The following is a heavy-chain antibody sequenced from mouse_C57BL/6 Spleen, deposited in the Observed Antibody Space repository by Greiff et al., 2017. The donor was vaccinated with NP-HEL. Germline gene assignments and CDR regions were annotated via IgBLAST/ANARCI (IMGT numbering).Heavy chain of an antibody. CDR2: IDPDTGGT. D-gene: IGHD1-1*01. V-gene: IGHV1-15*01. J-gene: IGHJ1*03. CDR3: TRNYYGSSWYFDV. Sequence: QVQLQQSGAELVRPGASVTLSCKASGYTFTDYEMHWVKQTPVHGLEWIGAIDPDTGGTAYNQKFKGKAILTADNSSSTAYMELCSLTSEDSAVYYCTRNYYGSSWYFDVWGTGTTVTVAS. CDR1: GYTFTDYE.